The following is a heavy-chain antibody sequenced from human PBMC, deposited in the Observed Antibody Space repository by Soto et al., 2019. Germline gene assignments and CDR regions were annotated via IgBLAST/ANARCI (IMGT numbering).Heavy chain of an antibody. Sequence: PGGSLRLSCAASGFTFSSYAMSWVRQAPGKGLEWVSAISGSGGSTYYADSVKGRFTISRDNSKNTLYLQMNSLRAEDTAVYYCAKEMAYCGGDCYSPPDAFDIWGQGTMVTVSS. CDR1: GFTFSSYA. J-gene: IGHJ3*02. CDR3: AKEMAYCGGDCYSPPDAFDI. CDR2: ISGSGGST. D-gene: IGHD2-21*02. V-gene: IGHV3-23*01.